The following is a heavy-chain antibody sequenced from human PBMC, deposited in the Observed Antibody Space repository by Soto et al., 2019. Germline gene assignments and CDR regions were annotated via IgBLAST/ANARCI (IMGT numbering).Heavy chain of an antibody. CDR3: ARLTYSGGTWDVFDI. D-gene: IGHD1-26*01. Sequence: QVQLQESGPGLVKPSETLSLTCTVSGGSISSYYWSWILQPPPGKGIECIGYIHYRGSTTYNPSLPRRVAISGDTSKNQFSLNLISVTAADTAVYYCARLTYSGGTWDVFDIWGQGTMVTVSS. V-gene: IGHV4-59*08. CDR2: IHYRGST. J-gene: IGHJ3*02. CDR1: GGSISSYY.